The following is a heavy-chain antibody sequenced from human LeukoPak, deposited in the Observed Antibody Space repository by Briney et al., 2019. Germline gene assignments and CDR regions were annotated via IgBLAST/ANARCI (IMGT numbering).Heavy chain of an antibody. J-gene: IGHJ4*02. CDR3: ARGAEGSGSCFDY. CDR2: ISSSSSYI. CDR1: GFTFSSYS. Sequence: GGSLRLSCAASGFTFSSYSMNWVRQAPGKGLEWVSSISSSSSYIYYADSVKGRFTISRDNAKNSLYLQMNSLRAEDTAVYYCARGAEGSGSCFDYWGQGTLVTVSS. D-gene: IGHD1-26*01. V-gene: IGHV3-21*01.